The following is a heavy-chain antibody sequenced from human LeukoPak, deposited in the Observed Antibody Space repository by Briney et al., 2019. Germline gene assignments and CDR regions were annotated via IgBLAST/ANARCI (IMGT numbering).Heavy chain of an antibody. CDR1: GFTFSSYA. D-gene: IGHD3-9*01. CDR3: VRCYDILTGYYDYGMDV. V-gene: IGHV3-30*04. CDR2: ISYDGSNK. J-gene: IGHJ6*02. Sequence: PGGSLRLSCAASGFTFSSYAMHWVRQAPGKGLEWVAVISYDGSNKYYADSVKGRFTISRDNSKNTLYLQMNSLRAEDTAVYYCVRCYDILTGYYDYGMDVWGQGTTVTVSS.